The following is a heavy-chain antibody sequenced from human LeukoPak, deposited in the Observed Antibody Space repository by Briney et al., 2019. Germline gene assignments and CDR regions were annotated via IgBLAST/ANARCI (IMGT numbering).Heavy chain of an antibody. Sequence: SETLSLTCAVYGGSFSGYYWSWIRQPPGKGLEWIGEINHSGSTNYNPSLKSRVTISVDTSKNQFSLKLSSVTAADTAVYYCARRSSYSYAPVYWGQGTLVTVSS. J-gene: IGHJ4*02. CDR2: INHSGST. V-gene: IGHV4-34*01. D-gene: IGHD5-18*01. CDR1: GGSFSGYY. CDR3: ARRSSYSYAPVY.